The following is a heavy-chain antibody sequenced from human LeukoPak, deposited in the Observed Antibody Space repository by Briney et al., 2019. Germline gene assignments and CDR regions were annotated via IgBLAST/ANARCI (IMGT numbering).Heavy chain of an antibody. Sequence: GGSLKLSCAAXGXXVXXNYMXXXXXAPGXGLEWVSVIYSGGSXXYXDSVKGRFTISRDNSKNTLYLQMNSLRAEDTAVYYCVRGDYGDYTLFDYWGQGTLVTVSS. J-gene: IGHJ4*02. CDR3: VRGDYGDYTLFDY. CDR1: GXXVXXNY. D-gene: IGHD4-17*01. CDR2: IYSGGSX. V-gene: IGHV3-53*01.